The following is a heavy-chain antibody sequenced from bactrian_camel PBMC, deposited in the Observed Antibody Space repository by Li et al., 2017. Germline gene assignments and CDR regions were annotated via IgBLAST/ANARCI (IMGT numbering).Heavy chain of an antibody. V-gene: IGHV3S53*01. CDR2: IGRDGAT. CDR3: VVDPRGDFCYTKTARLPSRSAMAY. J-gene: IGHJ4*01. D-gene: IGHD2*01. CDR1: GSVYNDIC. Sequence: QLVESGGGSVQVGGSLRLSCVATGSVYNDICMGWVRRAPGKRDEGVAGIGRDGATTYADSVKGRFTVSKIGANNTLYLQMNSLEPEDTAMYYCVVDPRGDFCYTKTARLPSRSAMAYWGRGTQVTVS.